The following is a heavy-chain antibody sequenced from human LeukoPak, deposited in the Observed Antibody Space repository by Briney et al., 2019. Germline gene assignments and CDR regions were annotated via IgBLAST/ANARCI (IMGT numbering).Heavy chain of an antibody. J-gene: IGHJ4*02. CDR2: IYPGDSDT. CDR3: ARLWVATLDS. V-gene: IGHV5-51*01. D-gene: IGHD5-12*01. CDR1: GYSFSSYW. Sequence: GESLKISCKGSGYSFSSYWIVWVRQMPGKGLEWMGIIYPGDSDTRYSPSFQGQVTISADKSISTAYLQWSSLKASDTATYYCARLWVATLDSWGQGTLVTVSS.